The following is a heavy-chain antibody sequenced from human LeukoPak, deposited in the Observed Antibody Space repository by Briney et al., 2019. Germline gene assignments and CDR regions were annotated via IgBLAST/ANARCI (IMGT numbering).Heavy chain of an antibody. J-gene: IGHJ6*03. CDR1: GYNFPIYW. CDR2: IYPDDTNT. D-gene: IGHD6-13*01. Sequence: GESLKISCQGSGYNFPIYWIGWVRQKPGQGLDWIGIIYPDDTNTIYGPSFQGQVTISADKSINTAYLEWSSLKASDTAIYYCARQGAAGKYYYYYMDVWGKGTTVTVSS. CDR3: ARQGAAGKYYYYYMDV. V-gene: IGHV5-51*01.